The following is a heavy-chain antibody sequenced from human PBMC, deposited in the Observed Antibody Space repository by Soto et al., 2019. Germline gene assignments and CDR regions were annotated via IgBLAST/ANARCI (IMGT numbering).Heavy chain of an antibody. CDR1: GFTFSDHY. CDR2: ISPRTTYK. D-gene: IGHD2-21*01. CDR3: SRGGGGGLFDL. V-gene: IGHV3-11*06. Sequence: QVQLVESGGGLVKPGGSLRLSCASSGFTFSDHYMSWIRRSPGKGLEFLSYISPRTTYKNYADSVKGRFTISRDNAKNALYLQLNSLRAEDTAIYYCSRGGGGGLFDLWGQGTFVTGSS. J-gene: IGHJ4*02.